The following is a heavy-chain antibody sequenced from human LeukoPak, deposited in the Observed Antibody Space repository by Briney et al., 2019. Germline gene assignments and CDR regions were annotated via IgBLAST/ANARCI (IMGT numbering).Heavy chain of an antibody. CDR1: GGSFSGYD. CDR3: ARGGVSSSWFYFDY. D-gene: IGHD6-13*01. J-gene: IGHJ4*02. CDR2: INHSGSN. V-gene: IGHV4-34*01. Sequence: SETLTLTCAVSGGSFSGYDWSWIRQPPGKGLEWIGEINHSGSNKYYPPLKSPLPISVDTSKIQFSLKLGSVTAAGTAVYYCARGGVSSSWFYFDYWGQGTLVSVSS.